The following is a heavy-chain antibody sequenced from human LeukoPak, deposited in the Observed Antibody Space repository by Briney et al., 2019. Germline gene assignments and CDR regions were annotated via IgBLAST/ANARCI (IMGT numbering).Heavy chain of an antibody. D-gene: IGHD7-27*01. CDR2: ILSGSGGT. CDR3: AKGGGRPLGDAFDI. J-gene: IGHJ3*02. V-gene: IGHV3-23*01. Sequence: GGPLRPSCAASGFTFSSYPMSWFRKVQGKGLEWVSTILSGSGGTYYTDSVQGRFTISRDNSKNTLYLQVNSLRAEDTAVYYCAKGGGRPLGDAFDIWGQGTVVTVSS. CDR1: GFTFSSYP.